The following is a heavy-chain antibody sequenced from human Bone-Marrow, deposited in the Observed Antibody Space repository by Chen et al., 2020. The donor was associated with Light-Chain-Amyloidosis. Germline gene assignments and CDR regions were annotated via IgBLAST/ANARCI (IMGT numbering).Heavy chain of an antibody. D-gene: IGHD3-3*01. CDR3: ARHPDLDYFDY. CDR1: GGSISSSSYY. V-gene: IGHV4-39*01. CDR2: IYYSGST. Sequence: QLQLQESGPGLVKPSETLSLTCTVSGGSISSSSYYWGWIRQPPGKGLAWIGSIYYSGSTYYNPSLKSRVTISVDTSKNQFSLKLSSVTAADTAVYYCARHPDLDYFDYWGQGTLVTVSS. J-gene: IGHJ4*02.